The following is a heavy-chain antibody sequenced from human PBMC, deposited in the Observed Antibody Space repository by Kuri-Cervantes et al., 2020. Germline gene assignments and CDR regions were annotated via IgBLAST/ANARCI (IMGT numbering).Heavy chain of an antibody. CDR2: IYYSGST. D-gene: IGHD3-3*01. V-gene: IGHV4-39*07. CDR3: ARDSTYYDFWSGYFGSPDFTNWFDP. J-gene: IGHJ5*02. Sequence: SETLSLTCTVSGGSISSSSYYWGWIRQPPGKGLEWIGSIYYSGSTYYNPSLKSRVTMSVDTSKSQFSLKLSSVTAADTAVYYCARDSTYYDFWSGYFGSPDFTNWFDPWGQGTLVTVSS. CDR1: GGSISSSSYY.